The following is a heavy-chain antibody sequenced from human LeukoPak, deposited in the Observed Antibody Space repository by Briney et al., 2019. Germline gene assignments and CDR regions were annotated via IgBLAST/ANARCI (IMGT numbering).Heavy chain of an antibody. J-gene: IGHJ2*01. CDR1: GFSFTTHA. Sequence: PGGSLRLSCVASGFSFTTHAMGWVRQAPGKGLEWVSHISGSGGSTKYSGSVKGRFTISRDNSKNTLYLQMKSLRAEDTAIYYCAKDQAGGAEFWFFDLWGRGTLITVSS. V-gene: IGHV3-23*01. D-gene: IGHD3-16*01. CDR3: AKDQAGGAEFWFFDL. CDR2: ISGSGGST.